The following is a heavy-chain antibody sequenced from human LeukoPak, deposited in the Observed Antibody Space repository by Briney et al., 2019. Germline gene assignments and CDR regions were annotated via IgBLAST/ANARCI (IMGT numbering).Heavy chain of an antibody. CDR3: AREGIGPSHRLSDTAMVKGIDY. J-gene: IGHJ4*02. D-gene: IGHD5-18*01. CDR2: INPNSGGT. Sequence: ASVKVSCKASGYTFTGYYMHWVRQAPGQGLEWMGWINPNSGGTNYAQKFQGRVTMTRDTSISTAYMELSRLRSDDTAVYYCAREGIGPSHRLSDTAMVKGIDYWGQGTLVTVSS. V-gene: IGHV1-2*02. CDR1: GYTFTGYY.